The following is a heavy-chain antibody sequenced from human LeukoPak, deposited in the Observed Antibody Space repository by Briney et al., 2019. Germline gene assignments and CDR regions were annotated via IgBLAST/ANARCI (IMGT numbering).Heavy chain of an antibody. J-gene: IGHJ4*02. V-gene: IGHV3-7*01. CDR1: GFTFSSYW. Sequence: GGSLRLSCAASGFTFSSYWMSWVRQAPGKGLEWVANVKQGGSEKYYVDSVKGRFTISRDNAKNSLYLQMNSLRAEDTAVYYCARVGAFGGANFDCWGQGTLVTVSS. CDR3: ARVGAFGGANFDC. CDR2: VKQGGSEK. D-gene: IGHD3-16*01.